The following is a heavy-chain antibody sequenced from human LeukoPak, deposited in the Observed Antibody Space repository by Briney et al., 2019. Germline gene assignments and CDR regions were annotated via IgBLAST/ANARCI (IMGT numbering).Heavy chain of an antibody. J-gene: IGHJ5*02. V-gene: IGHV4-39*01. D-gene: IGHD3-22*01. CDR1: GGSISSSSYY. CDR2: IYYSGST. Sequence: PSETLSLTCTVSGGSISSSSYYWGWIRQPPGKGLEWIGSIYYSGSTYYNPSLKSRVTISVDTSKNQFSLKLSSVTAADTAVYYCARVGITMIVAVIPDGWFDPWGQGTLVTVSS. CDR3: ARVGITMIVAVIPDGWFDP.